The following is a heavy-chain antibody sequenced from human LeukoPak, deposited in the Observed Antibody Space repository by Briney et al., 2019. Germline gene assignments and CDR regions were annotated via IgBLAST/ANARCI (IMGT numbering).Heavy chain of an antibody. J-gene: IGHJ4*02. D-gene: IGHD2/OR15-2a*01. Sequence: SVKVSCEVSGGALSSYAVNCVRQAPGQRLESMGGIIPVYGTTNFAQRFLGRVTITAVKTTSTVYTELNSLKSTDTALDFCAIGEPHSSRSLLGFFFWCQGAMVTVAS. CDR2: IIPVYGTT. V-gene: IGHV1-69*06. CDR1: GGALSSYA. CDR3: AIGEPHSSRSLLGFFF.